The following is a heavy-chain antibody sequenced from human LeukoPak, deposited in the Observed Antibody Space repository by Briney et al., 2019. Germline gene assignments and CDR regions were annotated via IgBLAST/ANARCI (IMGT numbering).Heavy chain of an antibody. J-gene: IGHJ5*02. V-gene: IGHV3-21*01. CDR2: ISSSSSYI. CDR3: AREASPHPHYDFWSGYYVPFDP. D-gene: IGHD3-3*01. CDR1: GFTFSSYS. Sequence: GGSLRLSCAASGFTFSSYSMNWVRPAPGKGLEWVSSISSSSSYIYYADSVKGRFTISRDNAKNSLYLQMNSLRAEDTAVYYCAREASPHPHYDFWSGYYVPFDPWGQGTLVTVSS.